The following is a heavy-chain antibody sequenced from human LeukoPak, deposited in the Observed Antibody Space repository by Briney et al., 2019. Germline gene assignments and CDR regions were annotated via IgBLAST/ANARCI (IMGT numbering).Heavy chain of an antibody. CDR2: IRYDGSNK. V-gene: IGHV3-30*02. D-gene: IGHD3-22*01. Sequence: PGGSLRLSCAASGFTFSSYGMHWVRQAPGKGLEWVAFIRYDGSNKYYADSVKGRFTISRDNSKNTLYLQMNSLRAEDTAVYYCAKVKYYYDSSLRSWGQGTLVTVSS. J-gene: IGHJ5*02. CDR1: GFTFSSYG. CDR3: AKVKYYYDSSLRS.